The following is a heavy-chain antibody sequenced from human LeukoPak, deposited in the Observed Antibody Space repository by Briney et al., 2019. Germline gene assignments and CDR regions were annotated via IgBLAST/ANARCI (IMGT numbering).Heavy chain of an antibody. CDR2: ISSGGSTI. CDR1: GFTFSSYE. Sequence: PGGSLRLSCAASGFTFSSYEMNWVRQAPGKGLEWVSYISSGGSTIYYADSVKGRFTISTDNAKNSLYLQMNSLRAEDTAVYYCARDRPIDYWGQGTLVTVSS. J-gene: IGHJ4*02. V-gene: IGHV3-48*03. CDR3: ARDRPIDY. D-gene: IGHD6-6*01.